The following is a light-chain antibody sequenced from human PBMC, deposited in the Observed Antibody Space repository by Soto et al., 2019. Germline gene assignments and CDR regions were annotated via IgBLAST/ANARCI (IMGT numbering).Light chain of an antibody. J-gene: IGKJ2*01. CDR1: QSITNW. V-gene: IGKV1-5*03. CDR3: QQYSHYGVT. CDR2: KAS. Sequence: DIRVTQSPSTLSASIGDKVSITCRATQSITNWLAWYQQKPGKAPTLLIYKASTLEVGVPSRFSGSGSGTEFTLTISSLQTDDFATYYCQQYSHYGVTFGQWTKLEIK.